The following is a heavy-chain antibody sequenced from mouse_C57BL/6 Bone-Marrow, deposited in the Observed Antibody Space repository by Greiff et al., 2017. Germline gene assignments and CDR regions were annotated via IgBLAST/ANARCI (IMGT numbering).Heavy chain of an antibody. J-gene: IGHJ1*03. CDR3: ARAYYYGRGGYFDV. D-gene: IGHD1-1*01. V-gene: IGHV1-69*01. CDR1: GYTFTSYW. CDR2: IDPSDSYT. Sequence: VQLQQSGAELVMPGASVKLSCKASGYTFTSYWMHWVKQRPGQGLEWIGEIDPSDSYTNYNQKFKGKSTLTVDKSSSTAYMQLSSLTSEDSAVSYCARAYYYGRGGYFDVWGRGTTVTVSS.